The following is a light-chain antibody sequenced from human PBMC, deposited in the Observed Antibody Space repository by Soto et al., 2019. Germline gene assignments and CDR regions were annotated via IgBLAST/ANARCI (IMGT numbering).Light chain of an antibody. CDR2: YDS. Sequence: SYELTQPPSVSVAPGKTARITCGGTNIGSKSVHWYQQKPGQAPVLVIYYDSDRPSGIPERFSGSNSGNTATLTISRVEAGDEGDYYCQVWDSSSDHLVFGGGTKLTVL. CDR3: QVWDSSSDHLV. CDR1: NIGSKS. J-gene: IGLJ2*01. V-gene: IGLV3-21*04.